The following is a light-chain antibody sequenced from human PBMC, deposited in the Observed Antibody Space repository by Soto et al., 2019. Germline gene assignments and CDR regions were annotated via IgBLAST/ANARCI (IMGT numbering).Light chain of an antibody. CDR1: SSDVGGHNH. Sequence: QSALTQPPSASGSPGQSVTISCTGSSSDVGGHNHVSWYQQHPGKAPKLMIYEVSKRPSGVPDRFSGSKSVNTASLTVSGLQAEDEADYYCSSYAGNMNLIFGGGTKLTVL. V-gene: IGLV2-8*01. CDR2: EVS. J-gene: IGLJ2*01. CDR3: SSYAGNMNLI.